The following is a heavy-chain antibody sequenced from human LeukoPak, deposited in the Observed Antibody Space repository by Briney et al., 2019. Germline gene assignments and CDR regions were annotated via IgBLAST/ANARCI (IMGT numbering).Heavy chain of an antibody. Sequence: GGSLRLSCAASGFNFRTYWMHWVRQVPGKGLVWVSRINSDGTGTYADSVKGRFTISRDNANNTLYLQMNSLRADDTAVYYCTKDARTCHSSGCWKRSDYWGQGALVTVSS. CDR3: TKDARTCHSSGCWKRSDY. J-gene: IGHJ4*02. CDR2: INSDGTGT. CDR1: GFNFRTYW. D-gene: IGHD3-22*01. V-gene: IGHV3-74*01.